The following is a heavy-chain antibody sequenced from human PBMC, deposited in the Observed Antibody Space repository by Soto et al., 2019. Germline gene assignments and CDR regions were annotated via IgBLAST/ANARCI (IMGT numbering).Heavy chain of an antibody. CDR1: GGTFSRFA. CDR3: ASSYDILTGYYKWDYYYYGMDV. V-gene: IGHV1-69*01. J-gene: IGHJ6*02. D-gene: IGHD3-9*01. CDR2: TIPIFGKA. Sequence: QVKLVQSGAEVKKPGSSVKVSCKASGGTFSRFAFSWVRQAPGQGLEGMGGTIPIFGKANSANKFQGRVRITADESTITAYMELSSLRSEDTAVYYCASSYDILTGYYKWDYYYYGMDVWGQGTTVTVSS.